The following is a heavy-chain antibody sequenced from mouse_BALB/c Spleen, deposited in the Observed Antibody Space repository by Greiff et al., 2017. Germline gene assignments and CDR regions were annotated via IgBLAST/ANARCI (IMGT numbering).Heavy chain of an antibody. Sequence: VQLKESGPELVKPGASVKMSCTASGFNIKDTYMHWVKQRPEQGLEWIGRIDPANGNTKYDPKFQGKATITADTSSNTAYLQLSSLTSEDTAVYYCASRGDYDYAWFAYWGQGTLVTVSA. D-gene: IGHD2-4*01. V-gene: IGHV14-3*02. CDR3: ASRGDYDYAWFAY. CDR1: GFNIKDTY. CDR2: IDPANGNT. J-gene: IGHJ3*01.